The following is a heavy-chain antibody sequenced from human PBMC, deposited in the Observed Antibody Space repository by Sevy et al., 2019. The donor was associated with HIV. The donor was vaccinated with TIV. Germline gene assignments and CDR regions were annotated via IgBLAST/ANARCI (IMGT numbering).Heavy chain of an antibody. J-gene: IGHJ6*02. Sequence: GGSLRLSCAASGFTFSSYSMNWVRQAPGKGLEWVSYISSSSSTIYYADSVKGRFTISRDNAKNSLYLQMNSLRAEDTAVYYCARDPPGEYYYDSSGYYPSGMDVWGQGTTVTVSS. CDR2: ISSSSSTI. D-gene: IGHD3-22*01. CDR3: ARDPPGEYYYDSSGYYPSGMDV. V-gene: IGHV3-48*01. CDR1: GFTFSSYS.